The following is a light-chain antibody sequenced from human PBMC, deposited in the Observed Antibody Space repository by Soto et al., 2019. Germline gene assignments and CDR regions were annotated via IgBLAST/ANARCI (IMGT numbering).Light chain of an antibody. CDR2: GAS. CDR3: QQYSNWPPAIT. CDR1: QSVSSSY. J-gene: IGKJ5*01. V-gene: IGKV3-20*01. Sequence: VLTQSPDTLSLSKEERATLSCRASQSVSSSYLAWYQQKPGQAPRLLIYGASSRATGIPDRFSGSGSGTEFTLIISSLQSEDVALYYCQQYSNWPPAITFGQGTRLEIK.